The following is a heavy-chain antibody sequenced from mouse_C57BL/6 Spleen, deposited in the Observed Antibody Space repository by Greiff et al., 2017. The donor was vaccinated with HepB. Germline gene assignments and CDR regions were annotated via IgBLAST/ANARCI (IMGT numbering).Heavy chain of an antibody. CDR2: INPSNGGT. CDR3: ARRGYGSSYDWYFDV. CDR1: GYTFTSYW. J-gene: IGHJ1*03. V-gene: IGHV1-53*01. D-gene: IGHD1-1*01. Sequence: VQLQQPGTELVKPGASAKLSCKASGYTFTSYWMHWVKQRPGQGLEWIGNINPSNGGTNYNEKFKSKATLTVDKSSSTAYMQLSSLTSEDSAVYYCARRGYGSSYDWYFDVWGTGTTVTVSS.